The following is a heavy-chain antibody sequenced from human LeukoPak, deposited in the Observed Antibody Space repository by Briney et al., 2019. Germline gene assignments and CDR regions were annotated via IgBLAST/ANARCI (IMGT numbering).Heavy chain of an antibody. V-gene: IGHV3-23*01. D-gene: IGHD4-17*01. J-gene: IGHJ3*02. Sequence: GGSLRLSCAASGFTFSSYAMSWVRQAPGKGLEWVSGISDSDGSTYYADSVKGRCTISRDNSKNTLYLQMNSLRAEDTALYHCAKDRAYGYESFGIWGQGTMVTVSS. CDR2: ISDSDGST. CDR1: GFTFSSYA. CDR3: AKDRAYGYESFGI.